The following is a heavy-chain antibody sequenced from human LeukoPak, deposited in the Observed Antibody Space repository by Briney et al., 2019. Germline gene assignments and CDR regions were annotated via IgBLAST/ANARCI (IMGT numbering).Heavy chain of an antibody. CDR1: GFTFSSYA. CDR3: ASGYSYGYDY. D-gene: IGHD5-18*01. Sequence: GGSLRLSCAASGFTFSSYAMSWVRQAPGKGLEWVSAISGSGGSTYYADSVKGRFTISRDNSKNTLYLRMNSLRAEDTAVYYCASGYSYGYDYWGQGTLVTVSS. J-gene: IGHJ4*02. CDR2: ISGSGGST. V-gene: IGHV3-23*01.